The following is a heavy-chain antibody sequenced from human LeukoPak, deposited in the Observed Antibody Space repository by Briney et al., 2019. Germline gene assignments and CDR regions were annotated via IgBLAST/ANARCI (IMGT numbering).Heavy chain of an antibody. Sequence: GGSLRLSCAASGFTFSSYGMNWVRQAPGKGLEWVSSISSSSSYIYYADSVKGRFTISRDNAKNSLYLQMNSLRAEDTAVYYCAREAVVVAAMDAYYFDYWGQGTLVTVSS. V-gene: IGHV3-21*01. J-gene: IGHJ4*02. D-gene: IGHD2-15*01. CDR2: ISSSSSYI. CDR1: GFTFSSYG. CDR3: AREAVVVAAMDAYYFDY.